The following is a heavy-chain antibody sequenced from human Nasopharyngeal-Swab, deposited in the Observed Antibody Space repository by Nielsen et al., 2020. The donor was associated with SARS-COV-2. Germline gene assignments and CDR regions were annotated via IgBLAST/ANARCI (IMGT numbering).Heavy chain of an antibody. CDR3: ARVRGYGGSYWEYYFDH. V-gene: IGHV3-33*01. D-gene: IGHD1-26*01. CDR2: IWYDGSKT. CDR1: GFTFSGYG. Sequence: GESLRISCAASGFTFSGYGMHWVRQAPGKGLEWVAVIWYDGSKTYYADSVKGRFTISRDNSKNTPYLQMNSLRAEDTAVYYCARVRGYGGSYWEYYFDHWGQGTVVTVSS. J-gene: IGHJ4*02.